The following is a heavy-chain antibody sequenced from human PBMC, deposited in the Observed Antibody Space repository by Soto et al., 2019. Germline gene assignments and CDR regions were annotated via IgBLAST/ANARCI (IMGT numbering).Heavy chain of an antibody. V-gene: IGHV4-34*01. CDR1: RLSFSGYY. CDR3: ARDSLAYDFWSGYYPSHYMDV. Sequence: SATLSLTCALHRLSFSGYYWSCIGQPPGQGLEWIGEINHSGSTNYNPSLKSRVTISVDTSKNQFSLKLSSVTAADTAVYYCARDSLAYDFWSGYYPSHYMDVWCKGTTVT. CDR2: INHSGST. J-gene: IGHJ6*03. D-gene: IGHD3-3*01.